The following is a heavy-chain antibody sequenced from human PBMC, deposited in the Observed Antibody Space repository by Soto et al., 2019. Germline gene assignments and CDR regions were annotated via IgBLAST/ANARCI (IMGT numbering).Heavy chain of an antibody. V-gene: IGHV4-61*08. CDR1: GDSISSGGYS. CDR3: ARERAVATIGDKGLYNWFDP. J-gene: IGHJ5*02. CDR2: IYYSGST. D-gene: IGHD5-12*01. Sequence: SDTLSLTCAVSGDSISSGGYSWSWIRQPPGKGLEWIGYIYYSGSTNYNPSLKSRVTISVDTSKDQFSLKLSSVTAADTAVYYCARERAVATIGDKGLYNWFDPWGQGTLVTSPQ.